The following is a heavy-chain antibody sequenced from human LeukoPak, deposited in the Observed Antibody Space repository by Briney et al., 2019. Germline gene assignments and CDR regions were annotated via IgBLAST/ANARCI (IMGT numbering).Heavy chain of an antibody. CDR3: ARKAPNCSSTSCFDY. CDR2: ISSGSSYI. V-gene: IGHV3-21*01. J-gene: IGHJ4*02. CDR1: GFTFSSYS. D-gene: IGHD2-2*01. Sequence: GGSLRLSCAASGFTFSSYSMNWVRQAPGKGLEWVSSISSGSSYIYYADSVKGRFTISRDNAKNSLYLQMNSLRAEDTAVYYCARKAPNCSSTSCFDYWGQGTLVTVSS.